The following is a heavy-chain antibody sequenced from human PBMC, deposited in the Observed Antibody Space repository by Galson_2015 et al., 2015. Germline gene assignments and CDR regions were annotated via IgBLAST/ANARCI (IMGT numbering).Heavy chain of an antibody. D-gene: IGHD1-1*01. CDR2: IKKDRSAK. V-gene: IGHV3-7*01. CDR1: GFTFSSYW. Sequence: SLRLSCAASGFTFSSYWMTWVRQAPGKGLEWVANIKKDRSAKYYADSVKGRFTISRDNAKNSLYLQMNSLRAEDTAVYYCVRWGNDVKTLDHWGQGTLVTVSS. J-gene: IGHJ4*02. CDR3: VRWGNDVKTLDH.